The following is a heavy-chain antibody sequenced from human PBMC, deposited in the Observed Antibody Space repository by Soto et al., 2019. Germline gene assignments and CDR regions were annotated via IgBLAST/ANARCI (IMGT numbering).Heavy chain of an antibody. CDR3: ARIRGEWYLSNWFDP. Sequence: SETLSLTCAVYGGSFIGYYWSWIRQPPGKGLEWIGEINHSGSTNYNPSLKSRVTISVDTSKNQFSLKLSSVTAADTAVYYCARIRGEWYLSNWFDPWGQGTLVTVSS. J-gene: IGHJ5*02. D-gene: IGHD3-10*01. V-gene: IGHV4-34*01. CDR1: GGSFIGYY. CDR2: INHSGST.